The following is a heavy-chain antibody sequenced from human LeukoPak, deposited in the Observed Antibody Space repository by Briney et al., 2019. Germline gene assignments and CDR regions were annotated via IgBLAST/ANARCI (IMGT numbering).Heavy chain of an antibody. CDR1: GFNVNNNH. D-gene: IGHD3-16*01. V-gene: IGHV3-66*04. J-gene: IGHJ4*02. Sequence: GGSLRLSCVGSGFNVNNNHMSWVRQAPGKGLEWVSVIYSSGGTDYADSVEGRFTVSRDNSKNTLYLQMTSLRVDDTAVYYCARLRRGYWGLGTLVTVSS. CDR3: ARLRRGY. CDR2: IYSSGGT.